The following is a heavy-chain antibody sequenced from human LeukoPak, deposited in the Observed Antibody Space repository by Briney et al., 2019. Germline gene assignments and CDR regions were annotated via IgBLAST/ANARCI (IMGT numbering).Heavy chain of an antibody. CDR1: GLTFGSYW. D-gene: IGHD6-13*01. J-gene: IGHJ4*02. CDR2: INQDGSEK. CDR3: AGPYSTSWYALGY. Sequence: GGSLRLSCAASGLTFGSYWMNWVRQAPGKGLEWVANINQDGSEKYYVDSVKGRFTISRDNAKNTLYLQMNSLRAEDTAVYYCAGPYSTSWYALGYWGQGTLVTVSS. V-gene: IGHV3-7*01.